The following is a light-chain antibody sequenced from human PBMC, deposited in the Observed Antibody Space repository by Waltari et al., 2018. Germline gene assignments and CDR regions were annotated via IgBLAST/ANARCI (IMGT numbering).Light chain of an antibody. CDR2: QNN. V-gene: IGLV3-1*01. Sequence: ELTQPPSVSVSPGQPASISCSVDDLHNHYAHWYQQKPGRSPVLVIHQNNKRPSGIPDRFSGSKSGKTATLTISGTQAMDEADYYCQAWDSGTVFGGGTKLTVL. J-gene: IGLJ3*02. CDR3: QAWDSGTV. CDR1: DLHNHY.